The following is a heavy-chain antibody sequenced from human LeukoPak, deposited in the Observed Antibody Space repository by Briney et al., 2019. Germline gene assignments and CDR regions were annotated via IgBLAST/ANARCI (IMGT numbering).Heavy chain of an antibody. Sequence: GGSLRLSCAASGFTFSSYAMHWVRQAPGKGLEWVAVISYDGSNKYYADSVKGRFTISRDNSKNTLYQQMNSLGAEDTAVYYCARVSSYIAAAGTIDYWGQGTLVTVSS. D-gene: IGHD6-13*01. CDR2: ISYDGSNK. V-gene: IGHV3-30-3*01. CDR3: ARVSSYIAAAGTIDY. CDR1: GFTFSSYA. J-gene: IGHJ4*02.